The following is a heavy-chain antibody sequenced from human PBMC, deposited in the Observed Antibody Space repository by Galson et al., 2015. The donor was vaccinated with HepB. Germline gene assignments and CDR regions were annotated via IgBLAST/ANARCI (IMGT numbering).Heavy chain of an antibody. J-gene: IGHJ4*02. D-gene: IGHD3-10*01. Sequence: SLRLSCAASGFTFSSSWMSWVRQAPGKGLEWVANIKQDGSEKYYVDSVKGRFTISRDNAKNSLYLQMNSLRAEDTAVYYCARETPTYYYGSGSYDYWGQGTLVTVSS. CDR3: ARETPTYYYGSGSYDY. CDR2: IKQDGSEK. V-gene: IGHV3-7*03. CDR1: GFTFSSSW.